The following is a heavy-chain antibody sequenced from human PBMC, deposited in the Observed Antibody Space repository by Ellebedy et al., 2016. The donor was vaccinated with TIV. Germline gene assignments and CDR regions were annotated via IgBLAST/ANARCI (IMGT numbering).Heavy chain of an antibody. D-gene: IGHD3-16*01. J-gene: IGHJ3*01. CDR3: VKDTVGYGSGGAFDV. Sequence: GGSLRLSCAVSRFSVRSNFMTWVRQTPGTGLEWVSLIYTGGSTYYADSVKGRFTISRDNDKKSLYLQMNSLRPEDTALYYCVKDTVGYGSGGAFDVWGQGTLVTVSS. CDR2: IYTGGST. CDR1: RFSVRSNF. V-gene: IGHV3-53*05.